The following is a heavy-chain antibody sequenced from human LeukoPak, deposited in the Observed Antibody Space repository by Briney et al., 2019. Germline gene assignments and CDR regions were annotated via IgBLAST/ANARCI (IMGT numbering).Heavy chain of an antibody. CDR3: AKEPYDSGSYCFDY. CDR2: ISGSGGST. V-gene: IGHV3-23*01. CDR1: GFTFSSYA. J-gene: IGHJ4*02. D-gene: IGHD1-26*01. Sequence: GGSLRLSCAASGFTFSSYAMSWVRQAPGKGLEWVSTISGSGGSTYYADSVKGRFTISRDNSKNTLHLQMNSLRAEDTAVYYCAKEPYDSGSYCFDYWGQGTLVTVSS.